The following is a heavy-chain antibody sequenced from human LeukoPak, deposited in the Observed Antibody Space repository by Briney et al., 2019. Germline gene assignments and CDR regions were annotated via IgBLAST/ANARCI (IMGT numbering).Heavy chain of an antibody. CDR2: ISYDGSNK. J-gene: IGHJ6*03. CDR3: ARGGSESLAVAGYYYYYYMDV. Sequence: GGSLRLSCAASGFTFSSYGMHWVRQAPGKGLEWVAVISYDGSNKYYADSVKGRFTISRDNSKDTLYLQMNSLRAEDTAVYYCARGGSESLAVAGYYYYYYMDVWGKGTTVTVSS. D-gene: IGHD6-19*01. V-gene: IGHV3-30*03. CDR1: GFTFSSYG.